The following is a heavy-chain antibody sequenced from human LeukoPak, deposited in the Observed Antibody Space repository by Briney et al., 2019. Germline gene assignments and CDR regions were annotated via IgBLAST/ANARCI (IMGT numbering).Heavy chain of an antibody. CDR2: ISAYNGNT. V-gene: IGHV1-18*01. Sequence: GASVKVSCKASGGTFTSYAISWVRQAPGQGLEWMGWISAYNGNTNYAQKLQGRVTMTTDTSTSTAYMELRSLRSDDTAVYYCARDYDFWSGYFIYYYYYMDVWGKGTTVTVSS. J-gene: IGHJ6*03. CDR3: ARDYDFWSGYFIYYYYYMDV. D-gene: IGHD3-3*01. CDR1: GGTFTSYA.